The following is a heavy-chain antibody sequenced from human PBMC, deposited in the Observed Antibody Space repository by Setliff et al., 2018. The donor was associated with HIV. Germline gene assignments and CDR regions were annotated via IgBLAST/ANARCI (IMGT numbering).Heavy chain of an antibody. CDR3: ARQGLTMNPGVPAPILYFFDY. J-gene: IGHJ4*02. V-gene: IGHV4-59*04. CDR1: DVSISAYY. D-gene: IGHD3-10*01. Sequence: SETLSLTCTVSDVSISAYYWSWIRQPPGKGLEWIGSMYYRGTTYNNPSLKSRVTFSADTSKNQFSLNLNSVTATDTAVYFCARQGLTMNPGVPAPILYFFDYWGQGILVTVSS. CDR2: MYYRGTT.